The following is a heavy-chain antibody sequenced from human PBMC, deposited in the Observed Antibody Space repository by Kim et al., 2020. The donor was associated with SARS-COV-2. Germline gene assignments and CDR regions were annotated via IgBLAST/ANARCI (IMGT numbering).Heavy chain of an antibody. CDR3: ARTQIGASKKNWFDP. CDR1: GFTFSSYE. CDR2: ISSSGSTI. Sequence: GGSLRLSCAASGFTFSSYEMNWVRQAPGKGLEWVSYISSSGSTIYYADSVKGRFTISRDNAKSSLYLQMNSLRAEDTAVYYCARTQIGASKKNWFDPWGQGTLVTVSS. D-gene: IGHD3-10*01. V-gene: IGHV3-48*03. J-gene: IGHJ5*02.